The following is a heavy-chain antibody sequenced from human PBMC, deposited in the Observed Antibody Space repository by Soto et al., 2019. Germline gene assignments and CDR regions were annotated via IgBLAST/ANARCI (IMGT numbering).Heavy chain of an antibody. Sequence: PSETLSLTCTVSGGSISSSSYYWGWIRQPPGKGLEWIGSIYYSGSTYYNPSLKSRVTISVDTSKNQFSLKLSSVTDADTAVYYCARRGTYYYDSSGYYYDYWGQGTLVTVSS. CDR1: GGSISSSSYY. CDR3: ARRGTYYYDSSGYYYDY. V-gene: IGHV4-39*01. D-gene: IGHD3-22*01. CDR2: IYYSGST. J-gene: IGHJ4*02.